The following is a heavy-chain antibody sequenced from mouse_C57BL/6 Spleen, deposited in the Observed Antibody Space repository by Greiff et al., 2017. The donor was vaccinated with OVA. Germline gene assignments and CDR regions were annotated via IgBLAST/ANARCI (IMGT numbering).Heavy chain of an antibody. Sequence: EVKLMESGPELVKPGASVKISCKASGYSFTDYNMNWVKQSNGKSLEWIGVINPNYGTTSYNQKFKGKATLTVDQSSSTAYMQLNSLTSEDSAVYYCARGGIYYGSSYDAMDYWGQGTSVTVSS. D-gene: IGHD1-1*01. V-gene: IGHV1-39*01. CDR1: GYSFTDYN. J-gene: IGHJ4*01. CDR3: ARGGIYYGSSYDAMDY. CDR2: INPNYGTT.